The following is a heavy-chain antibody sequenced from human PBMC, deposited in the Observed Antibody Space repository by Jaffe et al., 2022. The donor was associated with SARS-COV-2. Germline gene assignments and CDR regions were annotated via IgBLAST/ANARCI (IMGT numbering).Heavy chain of an antibody. CDR1: GFTFSSYS. J-gene: IGHJ4*02. CDR2: INRSGSTI. V-gene: IGHV3-48*02. D-gene: IGHD1-26*01. Sequence: VQLVESGGGLVQPGGSLRLSCAASGFTFSSYSMIWVRQAPGKGLEWISYINRSGSTIYYADSVKGRFTISRDNAKDSLYLQIDSLRDEDTAVYYCARERWGDYWGQGTQVTVSS. CDR3: ARERWGDY.